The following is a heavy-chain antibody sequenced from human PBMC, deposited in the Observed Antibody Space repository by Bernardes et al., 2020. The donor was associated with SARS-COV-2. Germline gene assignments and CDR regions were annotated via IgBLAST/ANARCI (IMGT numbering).Heavy chain of an antibody. CDR2: FDPEDGET. V-gene: IGHV1-24*01. D-gene: IGHD6-19*01. Sequence: ASVKVSCKASGYTFTSYDINWVRQAPGKGLEWMGGFDPEDGETIYAQKFQGRVTMTEDTSTDTAYMELSSLRSEDTAVYYCATAPVIAVAAPPSGNYYYGMDVWGQGTTVTVSS. J-gene: IGHJ6*02. CDR3: ATAPVIAVAAPPSGNYYYGMDV. CDR1: GYTFTSYD.